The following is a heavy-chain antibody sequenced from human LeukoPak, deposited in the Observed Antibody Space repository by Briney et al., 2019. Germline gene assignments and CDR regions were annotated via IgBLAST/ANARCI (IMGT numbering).Heavy chain of an antibody. CDR1: GGTFSSYA. V-gene: IGHV1-69*13. CDR2: IIPIFGTA. J-gene: IGHJ4*02. Sequence: SVKVSCKASGGTFSSYAISWVRQAPGQGLEWMGGIIPIFGTANYAQKFQGRVTITAVESMSTAYMELSSLRSEDTAVYYCARGWLAKTTVVTPYNYWGQGTLVTVSS. CDR3: ARGWLAKTTVVTPYNY. D-gene: IGHD4-23*01.